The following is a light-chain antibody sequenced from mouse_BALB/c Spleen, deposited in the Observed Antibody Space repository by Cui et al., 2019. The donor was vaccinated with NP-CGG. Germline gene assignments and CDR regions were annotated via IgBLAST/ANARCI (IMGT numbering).Light chain of an antibody. J-gene: IGLJ1*01. CDR2: GTN. CDR3: ALWYSNHWL. Sequence: PAVTQESAPTTSPGETVTLTCRSSTGAVTTSNYANWVQEKPDHLFTGLIGGTNNRAPGVPARFSGSLIGDKAALTITGAQTEDEAIYFCALWYSNHWLFGGGTKLTVL. V-gene: IGLV1*01. CDR1: TGAVTTSNY.